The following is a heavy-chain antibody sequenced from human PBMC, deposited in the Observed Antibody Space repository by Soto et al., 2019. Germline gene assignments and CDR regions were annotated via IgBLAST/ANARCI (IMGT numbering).Heavy chain of an antibody. CDR1: GGSFSGYY. V-gene: IGHV4-34*01. D-gene: IGHD5-12*01. CDR3: ARAYSGVWNNWFDP. J-gene: IGHJ5*02. CDR2: VNHGGNA. Sequence: PSETLSLTCAVYGGSFSGYYWSWVRQPPGKGLEWIGEVNHGGNATYNPSLKSRVTISLDTSENQFSLKVRSVTAADTAVYYCARAYSGVWNNWFDPWGRGTLVTVSS.